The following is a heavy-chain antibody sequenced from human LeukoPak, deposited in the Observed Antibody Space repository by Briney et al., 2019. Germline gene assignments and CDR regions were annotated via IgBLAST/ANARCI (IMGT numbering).Heavy chain of an antibody. V-gene: IGHV3-33*01. J-gene: IGHJ4*02. D-gene: IGHD3-22*01. CDR3: AREYYYDSSGYPTPIDY. Sequence: GGSLRLSCAASGFTFSSYGMHWVRQAPGKGLEWVAVIWYDGSNKYYADSVKGRFTISRDISKNTLYLQMNSLRAEDTAVYYCAREYYYDSSGYPTPIDYWGQGTLVTVSS. CDR1: GFTFSSYG. CDR2: IWYDGSNK.